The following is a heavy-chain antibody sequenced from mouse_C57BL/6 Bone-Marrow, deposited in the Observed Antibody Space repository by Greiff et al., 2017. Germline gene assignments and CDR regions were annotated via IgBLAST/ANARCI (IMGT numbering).Heavy chain of an antibody. CDR3: VRDSGYYSYYAMDY. D-gene: IGHD2-3*01. CDR2: IRCKSSNYAT. V-gene: IGHV10-3*01. Sequence: EVKLMESGGGLVQPKGSLKLSCAASGFTFNTYAMHWVRQAPGKGLEWVARIRCKSSNYATYYADSVKDRFTISRDDSQSMLYLQMNNLKTEDTAMYYCVRDSGYYSYYAMDYWGQGTSVTVSS. J-gene: IGHJ4*01. CDR1: GFTFNTYA.